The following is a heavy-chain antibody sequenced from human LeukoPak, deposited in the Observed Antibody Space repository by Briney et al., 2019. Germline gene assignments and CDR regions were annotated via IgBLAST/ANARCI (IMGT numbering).Heavy chain of an antibody. Sequence: PSETLSLTCTDSGYPISSGYYWGWIRQPPGKGLEWIGSIYHSGSTYYNPSLKSRVTISVDTSKNQFSLKLSSVTAADTAVYYCARDLRGIAAAGTSDYWGQGTLVTVSS. CDR3: ARDLRGIAAAGTSDY. D-gene: IGHD6-13*01. V-gene: IGHV4-38-2*02. CDR1: GYPISSGYY. CDR2: IYHSGST. J-gene: IGHJ4*02.